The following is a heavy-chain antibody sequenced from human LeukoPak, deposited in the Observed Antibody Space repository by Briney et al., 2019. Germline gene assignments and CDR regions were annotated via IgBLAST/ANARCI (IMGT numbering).Heavy chain of an antibody. J-gene: IGHJ6*03. Sequence: SETLSLTCTVSGGSISSYYWSWIRQPPGKGLEWIGYIYTSGSTNYNPSLKSRVTISVDTFKNQFSLKLSSVTAAHTAVYYCARGGSSSYYYYYYMVVWVKGTTVSVSS. V-gene: IGHV4-4*08. CDR2: IYTSGST. D-gene: IGHD6-6*01. CDR3: ARGGSSSYYYYYYMVV. CDR1: GGSISSYY.